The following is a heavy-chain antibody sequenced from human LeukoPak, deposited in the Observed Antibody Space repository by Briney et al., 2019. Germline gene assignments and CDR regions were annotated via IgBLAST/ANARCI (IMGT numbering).Heavy chain of an antibody. Sequence: PSETLSLTCTVSGGSISSGDYYWGWIRQPPGKGLEWIGYIYYSGSTYCNPSLKSRVTISVDTSKNQFSLKLSSVTAADTAVYYCASSSTDYYDSSGYGAFDIWGQGTMVTVSS. CDR2: IYYSGST. D-gene: IGHD3-22*01. CDR1: GGSISSGDYY. V-gene: IGHV4-30-4*01. CDR3: ASSSTDYYDSSGYGAFDI. J-gene: IGHJ3*02.